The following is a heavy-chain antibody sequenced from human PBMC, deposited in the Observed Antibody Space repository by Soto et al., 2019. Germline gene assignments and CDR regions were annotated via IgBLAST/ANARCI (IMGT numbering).Heavy chain of an antibody. Sequence: SETLSLTCTVSGGSISSYYWSWIRQPPGKGLEWIGYTYYSGSTDYNPSLKSRVTISVDTSKNQFSLKLSSVTAADTAVYYCARVEYCSSTSCYGMDVWGQGTTVTVSS. CDR1: GGSISSYY. V-gene: IGHV4-59*01. D-gene: IGHD2-2*01. J-gene: IGHJ6*02. CDR2: TYYSGST. CDR3: ARVEYCSSTSCYGMDV.